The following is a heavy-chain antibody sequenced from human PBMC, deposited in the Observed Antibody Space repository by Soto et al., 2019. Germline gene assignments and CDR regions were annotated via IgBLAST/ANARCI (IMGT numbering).Heavy chain of an antibody. D-gene: IGHD3-22*01. CDR3: ARYLYYDSSGYYFDY. J-gene: IGHJ4*02. V-gene: IGHV4-31*03. CDR1: GGSISSGGYY. CDR2: IYYSGST. Sequence: SETLSLTCTVSGGSISSGGYYWSWIRQHPGKGLEWIGYIYYSGSTYYNPSLKSRVTISVDTSKNQFSLKLSSVTAADTAVYYCARYLYYDSSGYYFDYWGQGTLVTVSS.